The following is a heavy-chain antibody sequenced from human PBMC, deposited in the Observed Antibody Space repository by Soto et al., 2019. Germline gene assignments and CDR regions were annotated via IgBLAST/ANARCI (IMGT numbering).Heavy chain of an antibody. J-gene: IGHJ3*02. CDR1: GFTFSSYA. V-gene: IGHV3-23*01. CDR2: ISGSGGST. D-gene: IGHD3-16*02. Sequence: PGGSLRLSCAASGFTFSSYAMSWVRQAPGKGLEWVSAISGSGGSTYYADSVKGRFTISRDNSKNTLYLQMNSLRAEDTAVYYCAKALHRAPMITFGGVIVPEAFDIWGQGTMVTVSS. CDR3: AKALHRAPMITFGGVIVPEAFDI.